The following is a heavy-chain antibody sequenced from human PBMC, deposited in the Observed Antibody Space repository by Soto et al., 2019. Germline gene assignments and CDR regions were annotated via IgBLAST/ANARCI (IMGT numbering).Heavy chain of an antibody. CDR3: ASAVSGTGIDY. D-gene: IGHD6-19*01. V-gene: IGHV3-30*03. J-gene: IGHJ4*02. CDR1: GFTFSNYA. CDR2: ISYDGSDK. Sequence: GGSLRLSCAASGFTFSNYALSWVRQAPGKGLEWLAIISYDGSDKYYADSVKGRFTISRDNSKNTLYLQMNSLRDEDTAVYHCASAVSGTGIDYWGQGTLVTVSS.